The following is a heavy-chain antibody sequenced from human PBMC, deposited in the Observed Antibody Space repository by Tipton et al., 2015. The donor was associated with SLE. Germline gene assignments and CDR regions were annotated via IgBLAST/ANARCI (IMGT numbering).Heavy chain of an antibody. Sequence: TLSLTCTVSGGSISSGGYYWSWIRQHPGKGLEWIGYIYYSGSTYYNPSLKSRVTISVDTSQNQFSLRLTSVTAADTAVYYCARGNDFWSGYYALDYWGQGTLVTVSS. CDR2: IYYSGST. J-gene: IGHJ4*02. CDR1: GGSISSGGYY. D-gene: IGHD3-3*01. CDR3: ARGNDFWSGYYALDY. V-gene: IGHV4-31*03.